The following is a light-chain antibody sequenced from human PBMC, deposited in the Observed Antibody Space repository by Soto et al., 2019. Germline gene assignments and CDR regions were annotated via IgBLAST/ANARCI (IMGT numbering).Light chain of an antibody. CDR3: QQYYSFPLT. Sequence: DIQLTQSPSFLSASVGDRVTITCRASQGVANYFAWYQQKPGKAPELLIYAASTLQSGVPSRFSGSGSGTDFTLTISCLQSEDFATYYCQQYYSFPLTFGQGTRLEIK. J-gene: IGKJ5*01. V-gene: IGKV1-9*01. CDR1: QGVANY. CDR2: AAS.